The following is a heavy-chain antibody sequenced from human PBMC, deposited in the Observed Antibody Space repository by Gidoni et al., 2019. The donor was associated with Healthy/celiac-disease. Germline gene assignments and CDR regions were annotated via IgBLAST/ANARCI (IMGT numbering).Heavy chain of an antibody. Sequence: EVQLLESGGGLVQPGGSLRLSCAASGFTFGSSAMGWVRQAPGNGVEWVSAISCRGGSTYYADSVKGRFTISRDNSKNTLYLQMNSLRAEDTAVYYCAKDRGYYYDSSGYYPDYYYMDVWGKGTTVTVSS. CDR1: GFTFGSSA. V-gene: IGHV3-23*01. CDR3: AKDRGYYYDSSGYYPDYYYMDV. CDR2: ISCRGGST. J-gene: IGHJ6*03. D-gene: IGHD3-22*01.